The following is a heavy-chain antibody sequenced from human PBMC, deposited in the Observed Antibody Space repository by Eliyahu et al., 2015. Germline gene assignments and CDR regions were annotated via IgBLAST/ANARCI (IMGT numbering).Heavy chain of an antibody. V-gene: IGHV3-30*15. J-gene: IGHJ4*02. CDR1: GFIFSNFG. CDR3: ARSCCGDNIDS. CDR2: ISFNGINK. Sequence: QVQLVESGGGVVQPGGSLRLSCXASGFIFSNFGMQWVRQAPGKGLDWLALISFNGINKYYGDSVKGRFTISRDDSKNTVYLQISSLRPEDTAVYYCARSCCGDNIDSWGQGSLIIVSS. D-gene: IGHD2-21*02.